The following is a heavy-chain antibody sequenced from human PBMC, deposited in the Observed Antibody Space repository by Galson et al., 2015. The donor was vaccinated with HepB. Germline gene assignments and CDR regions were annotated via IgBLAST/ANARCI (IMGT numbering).Heavy chain of an antibody. Sequence: SLRLSCAASGFTFSSYGMHWVRQAPGKGLEWVAVIWYDGSDKYYADSVKGRFAISRDNSKNTLYLQMNSLRAEDTAVYYCTKDHDTSGRYWYFDLWGRGTLVTVSS. CDR3: TKDHDTSGRYWYFDL. CDR1: GFTFSSYG. CDR2: IWYDGSDK. V-gene: IGHV3-33*06. D-gene: IGHD3-22*01. J-gene: IGHJ2*01.